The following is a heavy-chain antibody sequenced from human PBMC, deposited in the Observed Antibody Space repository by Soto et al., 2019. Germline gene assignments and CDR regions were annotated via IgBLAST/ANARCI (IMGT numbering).Heavy chain of an antibody. CDR2: FYDSGST. CDR1: GGSISSHY. J-gene: IGHJ4*02. V-gene: IGHV4-59*11. CDR3: ARVPDY. Sequence: PSETLSLTCTLSGGSISSHYWGWIRQPPGKGLEWIGCFYDSGSTNYNPSLKSRVTISIDTSKNQFSLKLSSVTAADTAVYYCARVPDYWGQGILVTVSS. D-gene: IGHD2-2*01.